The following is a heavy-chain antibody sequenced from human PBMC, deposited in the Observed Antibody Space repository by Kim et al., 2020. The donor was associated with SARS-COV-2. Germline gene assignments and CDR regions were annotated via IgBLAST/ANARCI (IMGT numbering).Heavy chain of an antibody. D-gene: IGHD1-1*01. V-gene: IGHV3-33*01. CDR2: TWHDGTTT. CDR1: AFNFRVYG. CDR3: ATDARRAPFDL. J-gene: IGHJ3*01. Sequence: GGSLRLSCLASAFNFRVYGIHWVRQAPGKGLECLAVTWHDGTTTSYADSVEGRFTISRDNSKNTLYLQMDSLRGEDTAVYYCATDARRAPFDLWGQGTLVIVSS.